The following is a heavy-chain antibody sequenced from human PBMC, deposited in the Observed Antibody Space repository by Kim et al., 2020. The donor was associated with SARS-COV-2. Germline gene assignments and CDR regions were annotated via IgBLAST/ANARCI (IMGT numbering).Heavy chain of an antibody. CDR3: ARAPYGSGSYLIPVAFDI. D-gene: IGHD3-10*01. Sequence: GGSLRLSCAASGFTFSSYWMSWVRQAPGKGLEWVANIKQDGSEKYYVDSVKGRFTISRDNAKNSLYLQMNSLRAEDTAVYYCARAPYGSGSYLIPVAFDIWGQGTMVTVSS. J-gene: IGHJ3*02. CDR1: GFTFSSYW. V-gene: IGHV3-7*01. CDR2: IKQDGSEK.